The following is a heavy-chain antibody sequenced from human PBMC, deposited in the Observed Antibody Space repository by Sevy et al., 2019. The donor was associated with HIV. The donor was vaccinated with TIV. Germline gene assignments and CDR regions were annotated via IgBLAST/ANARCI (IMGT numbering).Heavy chain of an antibody. D-gene: IGHD3-10*01. Sequence: GGSLRLSCAASGFTFSTYWMHWVRQVPGKGLVWVSRINSDGSSTSYADSVKGRFTISRDSSKSTMYLQMNSLRAEDTALYYCATIRGSGSYWPYYFDNWGQGTLVTVSS. CDR1: GFTFSTYW. CDR3: ATIRGSGSYWPYYFDN. CDR2: INSDGSST. V-gene: IGHV3-74*01. J-gene: IGHJ4*02.